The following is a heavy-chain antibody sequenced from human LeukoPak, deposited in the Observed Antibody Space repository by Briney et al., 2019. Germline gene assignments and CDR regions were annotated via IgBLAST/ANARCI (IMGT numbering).Heavy chain of an antibody. J-gene: IGHJ4*02. CDR2: IRAKAYGGTT. CDR3: TRDYGGH. CDR1: GFSFGDYV. V-gene: IGHV3-49*04. Sequence: GRSLRLSCITSGFSFGDYVMSWVRQAPGKGLEWVGFIRAKAYGGTTDYAASVKGRFTISRDDSKGIAYLQMNSLKTEDTAVYYCTRDYGGHWGQGTLVTVSS. D-gene: IGHD4/OR15-4a*01.